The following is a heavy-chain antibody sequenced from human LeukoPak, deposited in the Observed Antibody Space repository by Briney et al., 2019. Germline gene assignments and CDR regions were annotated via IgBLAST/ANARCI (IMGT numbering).Heavy chain of an antibody. V-gene: IGHV3-21*01. Sequence: GGSLGLSCAASGFTFSSYSMNWVRQAPGKGLEWVSSISSSSSYIYYADSVKGRFTISRDNAKNSLYLQMNSLRAEDTAVYYCAREWEWELLDYWGQGTLVTVSS. D-gene: IGHD1-26*01. J-gene: IGHJ4*02. CDR1: GFTFSSYS. CDR2: ISSSSSYI. CDR3: AREWEWELLDY.